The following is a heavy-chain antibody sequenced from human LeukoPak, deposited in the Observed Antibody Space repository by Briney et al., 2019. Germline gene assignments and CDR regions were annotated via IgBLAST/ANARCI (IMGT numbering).Heavy chain of an antibody. V-gene: IGHV3-30-3*01. CDR1: GFTFSSYA. D-gene: IGHD6-13*01. CDR2: ISYDGSNK. Sequence: GGSLRLSCAASGFTFSSYAMHWVRQAPGKGLEWVAVISYDGSNKYYADSVKGRFTISRDNSKNTLYLQMNSLRAEDTAVYYCARDSGSSSWYPEYYFDYWGQGTLVTVSS. J-gene: IGHJ4*02. CDR3: ARDSGSSSWYPEYYFDY.